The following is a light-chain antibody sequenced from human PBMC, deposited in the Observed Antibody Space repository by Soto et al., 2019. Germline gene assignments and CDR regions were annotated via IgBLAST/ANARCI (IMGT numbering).Light chain of an antibody. Sequence: SVLTQPASVSGSPGQSITISCTGTSSDVGGYNYVSWYQQHPGKAPKLMIYEVSNRPSGVSNRFSGSKSGNTASLTISGLQAEDEADYSCTSYTSSSTLLVFGGGTKLTVL. V-gene: IGLV2-14*01. CDR1: SSDVGGYNY. J-gene: IGLJ2*01. CDR3: TSYTSSSTLLV. CDR2: EVS.